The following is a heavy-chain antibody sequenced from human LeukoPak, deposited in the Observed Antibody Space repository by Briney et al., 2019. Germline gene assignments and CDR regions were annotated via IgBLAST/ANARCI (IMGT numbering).Heavy chain of an antibody. V-gene: IGHV3-21*01. CDR2: ISSTSRSSYI. D-gene: IGHD3-22*01. CDR3: ARGYIDNLGYSPRSSFDS. CDR1: GFTFSSYE. J-gene: IGHJ4*02. Sequence: PGGSLRLSCAASGFTFSSYEMNWVRQAPGKWLEWVSSISSTSRSSYIFYAESVKGRFTISRDNTKNSLFLQMNSLVAEDTAVYYCARGYIDNLGYSPRSSFDSWGQDSLVTVSS.